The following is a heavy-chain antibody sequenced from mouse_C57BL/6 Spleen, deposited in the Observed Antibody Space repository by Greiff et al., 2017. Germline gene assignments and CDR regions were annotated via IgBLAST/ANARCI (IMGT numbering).Heavy chain of an antibody. CDR2: ISYDGSN. V-gene: IGHV3-6*01. J-gene: IGHJ3*01. D-gene: IGHD1-1*01. CDR1: GYSITSGYY. CDR3: ARDDIYYYGSSAY. Sequence: EVQVVESGPGLVKPSQSLSLTCSVTGYSITSGYYWNWIRQFPGNKLEWMGYISYDGSNNYNPSLKNRISITRDTSKNQFFLKLNSVTTEDTATYYCARDDIYYYGSSAYWGQGTLVTVSA.